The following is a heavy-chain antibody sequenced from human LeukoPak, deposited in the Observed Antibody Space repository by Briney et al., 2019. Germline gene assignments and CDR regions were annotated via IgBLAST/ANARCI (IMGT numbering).Heavy chain of an antibody. CDR1: GGTFSSYA. Sequence: SVKVSCKASGGTFSSYAISWVRQAPGQGLEWMGGIIPIFGTANYAQKFQGRVTITADESTSTAYMELRSLRSDDTAVYYCARGYDSSGCYSVYYYYGMDVWGQGTTVTVSS. CDR2: IIPIFGTA. J-gene: IGHJ6*02. D-gene: IGHD3-22*01. CDR3: ARGYDSSGCYSVYYYYGMDV. V-gene: IGHV1-69*13.